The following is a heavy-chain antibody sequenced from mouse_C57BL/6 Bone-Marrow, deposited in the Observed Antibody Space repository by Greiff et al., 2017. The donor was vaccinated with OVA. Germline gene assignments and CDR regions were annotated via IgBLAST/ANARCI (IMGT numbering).Heavy chain of an antibody. J-gene: IGHJ3*01. V-gene: IGHV1-50*01. CDR3: ARTHYGSWGWFAY. Sequence: QVQLKQPGAELVKPGASVKLSCKASGYTFTSYWMQWVKQRPGQGLEWIGEIDPSDSYTNYNQKFKGKATLTVDTSSSTAYMQLSSLTSEDSAVYSCARTHYGSWGWFAYWGRGTLVTVSA. D-gene: IGHD2-1*01. CDR1: GYTFTSYW. CDR2: IDPSDSYT.